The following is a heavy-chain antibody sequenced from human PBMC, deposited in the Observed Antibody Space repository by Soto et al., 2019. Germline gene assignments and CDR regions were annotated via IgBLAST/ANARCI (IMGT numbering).Heavy chain of an antibody. CDR2: FDPEDGET. V-gene: IGHV1-24*01. J-gene: IGHJ5*02. D-gene: IGHD1-1*01. Sequence: ASVKVSCKVSGYTLTELSMHWVRQAPGKGLEWMAGFDPEDGETIYAQKFQGRVTMTEDTSTDTAYMELSSLRSEDTAVYYCATIGNDVAGWFDPWGQGTLVTVSS. CDR3: ATIGNDVAGWFDP. CDR1: GYTLTELS.